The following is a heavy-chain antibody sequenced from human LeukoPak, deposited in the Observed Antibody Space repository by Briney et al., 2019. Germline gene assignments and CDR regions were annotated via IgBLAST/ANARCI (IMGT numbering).Heavy chain of an antibody. J-gene: IGHJ6*02. D-gene: IGHD6-13*01. CDR1: GFTFSSYS. CDR3: ARERKQLASYYYGMDV. V-gene: IGHV3-21*01. CDR2: ISSSSYI. Sequence: GGSLRLSCAASGFTFSSYSMNWVRQAPGKGLEWVSSISSSSYIYYADSVKGRFTISRDNAKNSLYLQMNSLRAEDTAVYYCARERKQLASYYYGMDVWGQGTTVTVSS.